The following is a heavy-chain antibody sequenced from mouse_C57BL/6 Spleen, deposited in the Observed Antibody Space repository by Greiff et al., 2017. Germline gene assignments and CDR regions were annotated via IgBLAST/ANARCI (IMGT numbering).Heavy chain of an antibody. CDR2: IWGVGST. Sequence: QVHVKQSGPGLVAPSQSLSITCTVSGFSLTSYGVDWVRQSPGKGLEWLGVIWGVGSTNYNSALKSRLSISKDNSKSQVFLKMNSLQTDDTAMYYCATYDYDPAWFAYWGQGTLVTVSA. CDR1: GFSLTSYG. CDR3: ATYDYDPAWFAY. J-gene: IGHJ3*01. D-gene: IGHD2-4*01. V-gene: IGHV2-6*01.